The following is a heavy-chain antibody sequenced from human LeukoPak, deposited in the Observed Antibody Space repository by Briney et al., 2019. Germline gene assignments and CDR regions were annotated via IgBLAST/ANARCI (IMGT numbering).Heavy chain of an antibody. CDR1: GGTFTSYA. CDR2: IIPIFGTA. CDR3: ARVGATGNRAFDI. V-gene: IGHV1-69*05. J-gene: IGHJ3*02. Sequence: SVTVSCTASGGTFTSYAISWVRQAPGQGLEWMGGIIPIFGTANYAQKFQGRVTITTDESTSTAYMELSSLRSEDTAVYYCARVGATGNRAFDIWGEGTMVTVSS. D-gene: IGHD1-26*01.